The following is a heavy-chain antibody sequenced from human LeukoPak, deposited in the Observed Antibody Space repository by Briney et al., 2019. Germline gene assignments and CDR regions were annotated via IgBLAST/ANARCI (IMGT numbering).Heavy chain of an antibody. CDR2: ISAYNGNT. CDR3: ARDHPGQWLVRSFDP. D-gene: IGHD6-19*01. CDR1: GYTFTSYG. J-gene: IGHJ5*02. Sequence: ASVKVSCKASGYTFTSYGISWVRQAPGQGLEWMGWISAYNGNTNYAQKLQGRVTMTTDTSTSTAYMELRSLRSDDTAVYYCARDHPGQWLVRSFDPWGQGTLVTVSS. V-gene: IGHV1-18*01.